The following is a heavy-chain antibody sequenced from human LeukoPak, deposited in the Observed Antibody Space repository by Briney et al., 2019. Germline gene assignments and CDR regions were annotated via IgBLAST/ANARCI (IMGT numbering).Heavy chain of an antibody. Sequence: GGSLRLSCGASGFTFSTYGMHWVRQAPGKGLEWAAVIWYDGSNKYYADSVKGRFTISRDNSKNTLYLQMSSLRAEDTAVYYCARGGYCSSTSCYPLTLFDHWGQGTLVTVSS. V-gene: IGHV3-33*01. CDR1: GFTFSTYG. CDR2: IWYDGSNK. D-gene: IGHD2-2*01. J-gene: IGHJ4*02. CDR3: ARGGYCSSTSCYPLTLFDH.